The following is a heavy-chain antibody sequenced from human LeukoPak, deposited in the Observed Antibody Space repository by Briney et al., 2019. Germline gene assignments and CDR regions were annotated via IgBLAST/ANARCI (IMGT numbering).Heavy chain of an antibody. Sequence: WASVKVSCRASGGTFSSYAISWVRQAPGQGLEWMGGIIPIFGTANYVQKFQGRVTITADESTSTAYMELSSLRSEDTAVYYCARRIGELRYFENWFDPWGQGTLVTVSS. CDR2: IIPIFGTA. D-gene: IGHD3-9*01. CDR1: GGTFSSYA. CDR3: ARRIGELRYFENWFDP. V-gene: IGHV1-69*13. J-gene: IGHJ5*02.